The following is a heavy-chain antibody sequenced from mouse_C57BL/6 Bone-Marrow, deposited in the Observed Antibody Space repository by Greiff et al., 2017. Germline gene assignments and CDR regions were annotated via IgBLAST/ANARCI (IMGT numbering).Heavy chain of an antibody. V-gene: IGHV1-69*01. Sequence: QVQLKQPGAELVRPGASVKLSCKASGYTFTSYWMHWVKQRPGQGLEWIGEIDPSDSYTNYNQKFKGKTTLTVDTSSSTAYMQLSSLTSEDSAVYCCAYGSGYNYFDYWGQGTTLTVSS. CDR1: GYTFTSYW. CDR3: AYGSGYNYFDY. D-gene: IGHD1-1*02. J-gene: IGHJ2*01. CDR2: IDPSDSYT.